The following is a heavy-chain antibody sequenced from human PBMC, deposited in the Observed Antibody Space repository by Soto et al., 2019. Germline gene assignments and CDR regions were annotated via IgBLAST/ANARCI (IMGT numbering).Heavy chain of an antibody. CDR1: GFTYESYS. V-gene: IGHV3-30*18. J-gene: IGHJ1*01. CDR2: ISYDGTKT. D-gene: IGHD3-9*01. Sequence: VQLVESGGGLVQPGGSLRLSCAASGFTYESYSMHWVRQAPGKGLEWVAVISYDGTKTYYADSVKGRFSISRDNTNNTLYLQMNGLRIEDTAVYFCAKGWFYDILTGPDHWGQGALVTVSS. CDR3: AKGWFYDILTGPDH.